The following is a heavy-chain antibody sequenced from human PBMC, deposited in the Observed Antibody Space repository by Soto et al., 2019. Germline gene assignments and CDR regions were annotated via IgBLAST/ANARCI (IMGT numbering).Heavy chain of an antibody. CDR3: ARRMTWSLWCFDL. Sequence: QVQLLQSGAEVKKPGASVRVSCRASGYTFKNYDINWVRRAPGQGLEWMGWMNPNSGKTGYAQKFQDRVTMNSDTSTRTAYMELSSLTAEDTALYYCARRMTWSLWCFDLWGSGTQVTVSS. CDR1: GYTFKNYD. J-gene: IGHJ2*01. CDR2: MNPNSGKT. D-gene: IGHD3-10*01. V-gene: IGHV1-8*01.